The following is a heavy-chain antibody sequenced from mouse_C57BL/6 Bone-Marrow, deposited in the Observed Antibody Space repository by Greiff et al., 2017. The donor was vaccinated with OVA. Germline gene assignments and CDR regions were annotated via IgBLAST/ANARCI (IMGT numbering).Heavy chain of an antibody. J-gene: IGHJ1*03. Sequence: EVQLQQSGPELVKPGASVKISCKASGYSFTDYNMNWVKQSNGKSLEWIGVINPNYGTTSYHQKFKGKATLTVDQSSSTAYMQLNSLTSEDSAVYYCARSRGSSSYWYFDVWGTGTTVTVSS. V-gene: IGHV1-39*01. CDR2: INPNYGTT. CDR1: GYSFTDYN. D-gene: IGHD1-1*01. CDR3: ARSRGSSSYWYFDV.